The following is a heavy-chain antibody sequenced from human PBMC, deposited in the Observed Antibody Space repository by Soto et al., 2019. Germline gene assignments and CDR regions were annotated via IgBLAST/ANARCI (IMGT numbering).Heavy chain of an antibody. CDR2: IGTAGDT. Sequence: GGSLRLSCAASGFTFSSYDMQWVRQATGKGLEWVSAIGTAGDTYYPGSVKGRFTISRENAKNSLYLQMNSLRAGDTAVYYCARMIGYCSGGSCSVGAFDIWGQGTMVTVSS. D-gene: IGHD2-15*01. V-gene: IGHV3-13*01. J-gene: IGHJ3*02. CDR3: ARMIGYCSGGSCSVGAFDI. CDR1: GFTFSSYD.